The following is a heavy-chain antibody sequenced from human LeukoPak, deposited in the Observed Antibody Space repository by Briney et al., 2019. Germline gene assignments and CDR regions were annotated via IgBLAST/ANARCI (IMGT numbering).Heavy chain of an antibody. CDR1: GFTFSSYS. V-gene: IGHV3-21*01. D-gene: IGHD3-22*01. CDR2: ISSSSSYI. J-gene: IGHJ4*02. CDR3: ARDLGDSSVADY. Sequence: RGSLRLSCAASGFTFSSYSMNWVRQAPGKGLEWVSSISSSSSYIYYADSVKGRFTISRDNAKNSLYLQMNSLRAEDTAVYYCARDLGDSSVADYWGQGTLVTVSS.